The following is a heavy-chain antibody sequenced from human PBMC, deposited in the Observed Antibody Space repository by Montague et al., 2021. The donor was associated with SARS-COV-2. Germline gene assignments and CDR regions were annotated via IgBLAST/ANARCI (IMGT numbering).Heavy chain of an antibody. J-gene: IGHJ4*02. V-gene: IGHV3-30-3*01. Sequence: SLRLSCAASGFTFSSYAMHWVRQAPGKGLEWVAVISYDGINKYYADSVKGRFTISRDNSKNTLYLQMNSLRAEDTAVYYCATDLADYGYYGALDYWGQGTLVTVSS. CDR3: ATDLADYGYYGALDY. D-gene: IGHD4-17*01. CDR1: GFTFSSYA. CDR2: ISYDGINK.